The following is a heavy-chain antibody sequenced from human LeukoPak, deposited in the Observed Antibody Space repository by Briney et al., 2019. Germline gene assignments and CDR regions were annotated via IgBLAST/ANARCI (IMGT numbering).Heavy chain of an antibody. CDR3: ARDRITMIVVVDYGMDV. V-gene: IGHV3-21*01. CDR1: GFTFSSYS. CDR2: ISSSSSYI. Sequence: GGSLRLSCAASGFTFSSYSMNWVRQAPGKGLEWVSSISSSSSYIYYADSVKGRFTISRDNAKNSLYLRMNSLRAEDTAVYYCARDRITMIVVVDYGMDVWGQGTTVTVSS. J-gene: IGHJ6*02. D-gene: IGHD3-22*01.